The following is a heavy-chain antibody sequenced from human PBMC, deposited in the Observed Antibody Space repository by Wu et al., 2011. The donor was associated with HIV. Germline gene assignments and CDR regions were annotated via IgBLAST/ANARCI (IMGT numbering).Heavy chain of an antibody. CDR3: ARDESGTKLLWFGSYSGNDCYGMDV. D-gene: IGHD3-10*01. Sequence: QVQLVQSGAEVKKPGASVKVSCKASGYTYTTYGVSWVRQAPGQGLEWMGWISTYNGNTNYVQNLQGRVTLTTDTSTNTAYMELRSLRSDDTAVYYCARDESGTKLLWFGSYSGNDCYGMDVVGPRDHGHCLL. V-gene: IGHV1-18*01. J-gene: IGHJ6*02. CDR2: ISTYNGNT. CDR1: GYTYTTYG.